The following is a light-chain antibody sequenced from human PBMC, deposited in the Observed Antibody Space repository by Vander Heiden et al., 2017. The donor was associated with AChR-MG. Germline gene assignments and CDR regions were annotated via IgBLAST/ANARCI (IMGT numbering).Light chain of an antibody. J-gene: IGKJ4*01. V-gene: IGKV1-39*01. CDR1: QSISSY. CDR2: AAS. Sequence: DIQMTQSPSSLSASVGDRVTITCRASQSISSYLNWYQQKPGKAPKLLIYAASSVQSGVPSRFSGSGSGTDFTLTISSLQPEDFATYYCQQSYSTPPMLTFGGGTKVEIK. CDR3: QQSYSTPPMLT.